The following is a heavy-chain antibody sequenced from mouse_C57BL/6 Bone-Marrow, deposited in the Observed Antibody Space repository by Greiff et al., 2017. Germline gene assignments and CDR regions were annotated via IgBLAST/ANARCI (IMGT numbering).Heavy chain of an antibody. Sequence: QVQLQQSGAELARPGASVKMSCKASGYTFTSYTMHWVKQRPGQGLEWIGYITPSSGYTKYNQKFKDKDTLTADKSSSTAYMQLSSLTSEDSAVYYCARGRLRRVFDYWGQGTTLTVSS. J-gene: IGHJ2*01. CDR1: GYTFTSYT. V-gene: IGHV1-4*01. CDR2: ITPSSGYT. D-gene: IGHD2-4*01. CDR3: ARGRLRRVFDY.